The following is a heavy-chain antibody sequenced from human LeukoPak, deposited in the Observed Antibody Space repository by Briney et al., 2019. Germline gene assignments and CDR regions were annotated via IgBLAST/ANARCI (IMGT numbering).Heavy chain of an antibody. CDR3: AREVVDGGYGMDV. D-gene: IGHD2-21*01. Sequence: ESSVKVSCKASGGTFSSYAISWVRQAPGQGLEWMGGIIPIFGTANYAQKFQGRVTITADESTSTAYMELSSLRSEDTAVYYCAREVVDGGYGMDVWGKGTTVTVSS. V-gene: IGHV1-69*01. CDR1: GGTFSSYA. J-gene: IGHJ6*04. CDR2: IIPIFGTA.